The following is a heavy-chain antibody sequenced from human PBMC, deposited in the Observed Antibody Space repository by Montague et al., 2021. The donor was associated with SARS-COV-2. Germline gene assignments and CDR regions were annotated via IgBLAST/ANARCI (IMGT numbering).Heavy chain of an antibody. CDR2: INHSGST. CDR3: ARAIVDVTMIIVVMTGVEHYFDF. CDR1: GGSFIGYY. D-gene: IGHD3-22*01. J-gene: IGHJ4*02. Sequence: SETLSLTCTVYGGSFIGYYWSWIRQPPGKGLEWIGDINHSGSTNYNPSLKSRVSISVGTSKSQFSLKLRSVTAADTAVYYCARAIVDVTMIIVVMTGVEHYFDFWGQGTLVTVSS. V-gene: IGHV4-34*01.